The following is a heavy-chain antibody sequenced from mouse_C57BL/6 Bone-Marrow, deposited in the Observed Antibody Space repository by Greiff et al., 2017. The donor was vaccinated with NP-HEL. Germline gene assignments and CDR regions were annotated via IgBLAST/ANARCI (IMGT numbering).Heavy chain of an antibody. Sequence: VQLQQSGPELVKPGASVKISCKASGYAFSSSWMNWVKQRPGKGLEWIGRIYPGDGDTNYNGKFKGKATLTADKSSSTAYMQLSSLTSEDSAVYCCARREDSYYFDYWGQGTTLTVSS. CDR2: IYPGDGDT. V-gene: IGHV1-82*01. CDR1: GYAFSSSW. CDR3: ARREDSYYFDY. J-gene: IGHJ2*01.